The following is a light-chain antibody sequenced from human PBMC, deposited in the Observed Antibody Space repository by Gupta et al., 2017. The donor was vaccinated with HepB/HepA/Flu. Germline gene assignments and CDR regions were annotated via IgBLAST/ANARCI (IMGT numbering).Light chain of an antibody. CDR1: QRVSSY. Sequence: EIVLTQSPATLSLSPGERATLSCRASQRVSSYLAWYQQKPGQAPRLLIYDASNRATGIPARFSGSGSGTDFTLTISSLEPEDFAVYYCQQRSNSFTFGPGTKVEIK. CDR3: QQRSNSFT. J-gene: IGKJ3*01. V-gene: IGKV3-11*01. CDR2: DAS.